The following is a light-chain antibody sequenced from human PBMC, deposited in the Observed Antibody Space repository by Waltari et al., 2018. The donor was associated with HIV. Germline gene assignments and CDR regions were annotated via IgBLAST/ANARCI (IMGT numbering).Light chain of an antibody. Sequence: SYELTQSSSVSVSPGQTATITCSGAALTKQHAYWYHKRPGQAPLLVIFKDTERPSGVPERFSGSSSGTTVTLKISGVEAEDEGDYYCQSADTSGKYVVFGGGTKVTVL. CDR3: QSADTSGKYVV. J-gene: IGLJ2*01. CDR1: ALTKQH. CDR2: KDT. V-gene: IGLV3-25*03.